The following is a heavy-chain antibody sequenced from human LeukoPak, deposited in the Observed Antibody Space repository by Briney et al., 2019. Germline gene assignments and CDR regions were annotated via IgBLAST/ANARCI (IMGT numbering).Heavy chain of an antibody. V-gene: IGHV3-74*01. CDR1: GLTFRTTW. J-gene: IGHJ4*02. CDR2: MNGKGTTI. D-gene: IGHD1-7*01. CDR3: ATARNFRFEY. Sequence: GGSLRLSCATSGLTFRTTWMHWVRQAPGKGLMWVSRMNGKGTTIDYADSVKRRFTVSRDYAKNTLFLQMNNLRTEDTALYFCATARNFRFEYWGQGSLVIVSA.